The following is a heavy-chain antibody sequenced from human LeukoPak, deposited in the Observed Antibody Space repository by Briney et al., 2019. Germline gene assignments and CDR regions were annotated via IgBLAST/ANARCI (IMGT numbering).Heavy chain of an antibody. CDR2: IIPIFGTA. CDR3: ARGHNGDY. V-gene: IGHV1-69*13. Sequence: GASVKVSCKASGGSFSSYAISWVRQAPGQGLEWMGGIIPIFGTANYAQKFQDRVTITAVESMSTVYMELSSLRSDDTAVYYCARGHNGDYWGQGTLVTVSS. J-gene: IGHJ4*02. CDR1: GGSFSSYA. D-gene: IGHD1-14*01.